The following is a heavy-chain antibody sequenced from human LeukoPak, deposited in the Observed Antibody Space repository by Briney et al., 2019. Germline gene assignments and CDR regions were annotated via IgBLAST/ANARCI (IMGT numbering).Heavy chain of an antibody. D-gene: IGHD6-19*01. V-gene: IGHV3-53*01. J-gene: IGHJ6*03. Sequence: GGSLRLSCAASGFTVSFNYMSWVRQAPGKGLEWISVIYSGGSTYYADSVKGRFTISRDDSKNTLYLQMNSLRAEDTAIYYCARAQWRTYSYYYMDIWGKGTTVTVSS. CDR1: GFTVSFNY. CDR2: IYSGGST. CDR3: ARAQWRTYSYYYMDI.